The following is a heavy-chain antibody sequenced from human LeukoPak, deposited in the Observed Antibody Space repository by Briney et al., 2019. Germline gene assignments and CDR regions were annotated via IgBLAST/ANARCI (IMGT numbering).Heavy chain of an antibody. Sequence: ASVKVSCKASGYTFTSYGISWVRQAPGQGLEWMGWISAYNGNTNYAQKLQGRVTMTTDTSTSTAYMELRSLRSDDTAVYYCARDLHEYYDFWSGYSPFDYWGQGTLVTVSS. CDR2: ISAYNGNT. D-gene: IGHD3-3*01. CDR3: ARDLHEYYDFWSGYSPFDY. J-gene: IGHJ4*02. CDR1: GYTFTSYG. V-gene: IGHV1-18*01.